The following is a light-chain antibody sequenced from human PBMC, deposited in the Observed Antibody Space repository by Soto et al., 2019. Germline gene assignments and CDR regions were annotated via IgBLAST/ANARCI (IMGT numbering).Light chain of an antibody. CDR2: DVS. V-gene: IGLV2-14*01. J-gene: IGLJ2*01. CDR1: SRDVGGYNY. CDR3: SSYTSSSTRV. Sequence: QSALTQPVSVSGSPGQSITISCTGTSRDVGGYNYVSWYQQHPGKAPKLMIYDVSNRPSGVSNRFSGSKSGNTASLTISGLQAEDEVDYYCSSYTSSSTRVFGGGTKLTVL.